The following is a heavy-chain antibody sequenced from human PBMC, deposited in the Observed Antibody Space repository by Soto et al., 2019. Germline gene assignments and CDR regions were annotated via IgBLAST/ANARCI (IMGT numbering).Heavy chain of an antibody. Sequence: GASVKVSCKASGGTFSSYAISGVRQAPGKGLDWMGGIIPIFGTANFAQKFQGRVTITADNSTSTAYMELSSLRSEDTAVYYCARVVENYLGSGSYTPRFDYWGQGTLVTVSS. CDR2: IIPIFGTA. CDR3: ARVVENYLGSGSYTPRFDY. V-gene: IGHV1-69*06. CDR1: GGTFSSYA. D-gene: IGHD3-10*01. J-gene: IGHJ4*02.